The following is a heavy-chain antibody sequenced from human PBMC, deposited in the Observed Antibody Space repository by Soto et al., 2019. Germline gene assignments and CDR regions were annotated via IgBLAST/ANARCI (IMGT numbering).Heavy chain of an antibody. CDR3: TRAAWDCTSTSCLINH. V-gene: IGHV3-74*01. J-gene: IGHJ5*02. CDR2: INSDGSSP. CDR1: GYTFSSFW. Sequence: EVQLVESGGGLVQPGGSLRLSCAAAGYTFSSFWMHWVPQVPGKGRLWVSRINSDGSSPVYADSGKGRFTISRDNARNTLYLQMNSLRAEDTAVYYCTRAAWDCTSTSCLINHWGQGTLVTVSS. D-gene: IGHD2-2*01.